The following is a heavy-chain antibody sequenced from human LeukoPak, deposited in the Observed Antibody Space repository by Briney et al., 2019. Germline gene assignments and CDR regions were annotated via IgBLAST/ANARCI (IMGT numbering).Heavy chain of an antibody. CDR2: ISSSSSYI. CDR1: GFTFSSYS. D-gene: IGHD6-13*01. CDR3: ARGRDSSSWYKFQDAFDI. J-gene: IGHJ3*02. V-gene: IGHV3-21*01. Sequence: GGSLRLSCAASGFTFSSYSMNWVRQAPGKGLEWVSSISSSSSYIYYADSVKGRFTISRDNAKNSLYLQMNSLRAEDTAVYYCARGRDSSSWYKFQDAFDIWGQGTMVTVSS.